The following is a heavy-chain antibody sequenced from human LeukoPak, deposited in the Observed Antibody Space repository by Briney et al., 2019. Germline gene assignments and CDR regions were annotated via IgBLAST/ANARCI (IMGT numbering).Heavy chain of an antibody. CDR2: IYYSGST. CDR1: GGSISSYY. J-gene: IGHJ1*01. D-gene: IGHD3-10*01. V-gene: IGHV4-59*01. CDR3: ARSPHMVRGVIYQH. Sequence: SETLSLTCTVSGGSISSYYWSWIRQPPGKGLEWIGYIYYSGSTNYNPSLTSRVTISVDTSKNQFSLKLSSVTAADTAVYYCARSPHMVRGVIYQHWGQGTLVTVSS.